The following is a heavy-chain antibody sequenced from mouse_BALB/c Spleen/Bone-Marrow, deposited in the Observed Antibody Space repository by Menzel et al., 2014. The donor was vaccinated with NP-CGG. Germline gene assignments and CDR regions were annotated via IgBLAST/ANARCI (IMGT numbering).Heavy chain of an antibody. CDR1: GYTFSSYW. D-gene: IGHD2-3*01. Sequence: VQLQQSGAELMKPGASVKISRKATGYTFSSYWIEWVKQRPGHGLEWIGEILPGSGSTNYNEKFKGKATFTADTPSNTAYMRLSSLTSEDSAVYYCARKGGWLGYFDVWGAGTTVTVSS. V-gene: IGHV1-9*01. J-gene: IGHJ1*01. CDR2: ILPGSGST. CDR3: ARKGGWLGYFDV.